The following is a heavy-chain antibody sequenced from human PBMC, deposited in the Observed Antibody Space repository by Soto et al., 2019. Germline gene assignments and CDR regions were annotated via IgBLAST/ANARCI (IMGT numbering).Heavy chain of an antibody. CDR2: ISTYNGNT. CDR3: ARGGDIVLLPEAIPWFDP. V-gene: IGHV1-18*01. J-gene: IGHJ5*02. Sequence: GASVKVSCKASGGTFSSYAISWVRQAPGQGLEWMGWISTYNGNTNYAQKLQGRVTMTTDTSTSTTYMELRSLRSDDTAVYYCARGGDIVLLPEAIPWFDPWGQGTLVTVSS. D-gene: IGHD2-2*01. CDR1: GGTFSSYA.